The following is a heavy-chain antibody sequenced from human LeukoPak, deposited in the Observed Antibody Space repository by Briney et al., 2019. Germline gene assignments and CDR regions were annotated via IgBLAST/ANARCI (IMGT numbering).Heavy chain of an antibody. V-gene: IGHV1-2*02. CDR1: GYTFTGYY. Sequence: ASVKVSCKASGYTFTGYYVHWARQAPGQGLEWMGWINPNSGSTNCAQRFQGRVTMTRDTSISTVYMELSRLRSDDTAIYYCARGAYYYDTSGHYPMFDYWGQGTLVTVSS. CDR3: ARGAYYYDTSGHYPMFDY. J-gene: IGHJ4*02. CDR2: INPNSGST. D-gene: IGHD3-22*01.